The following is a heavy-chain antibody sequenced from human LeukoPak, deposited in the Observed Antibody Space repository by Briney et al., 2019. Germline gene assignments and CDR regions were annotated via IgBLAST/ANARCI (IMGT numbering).Heavy chain of an antibody. Sequence: GRSLRLSCAASGFIFSSYTMHWVRQAPGKGLEWVAVISYDGNNKYYADSVHGRFTISRDNSKSTLSLQMNSLRADDTGVYYCARDDRWGQGTLVTVSS. CDR2: ISYDGNNK. J-gene: IGHJ4*02. CDR3: ARDDR. CDR1: GFIFSSYT. V-gene: IGHV3-30*04.